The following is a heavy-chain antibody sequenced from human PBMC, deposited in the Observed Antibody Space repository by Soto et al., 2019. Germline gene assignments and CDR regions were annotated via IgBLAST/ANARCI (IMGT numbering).Heavy chain of an antibody. Sequence: QVQLVQSGAEVKKPGSSVKVSCKASGGTFSSYAISWVRQAPGQGLEWMGGIIPIFGTANYAQKFQGRVTITADESTSTAYMELSSLRSEDTAVYYCARYRWLATRTTYNRFDPWGQGTLVTVSS. V-gene: IGHV1-69*01. D-gene: IGHD1-1*01. CDR1: GGTFSSYA. J-gene: IGHJ5*02. CDR2: IIPIFGTA. CDR3: ARYRWLATRTTYNRFDP.